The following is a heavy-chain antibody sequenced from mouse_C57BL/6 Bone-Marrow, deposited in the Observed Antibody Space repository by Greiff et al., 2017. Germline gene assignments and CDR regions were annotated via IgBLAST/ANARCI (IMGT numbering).Heavy chain of an antibody. J-gene: IGHJ2*01. CDR3: ARWDGDVPYFDY. CDR2: INPSNGGT. V-gene: IGHV1-53*01. CDR1: GYTFTSYW. D-gene: IGHD4-1*01. Sequence: QVQLQQSGTELVKPGASVKLSCKASGYTFTSYWMHWVKQRPGQGLEWIGNINPSNGGTNYNEKFKSKATLTVDKSSSTAYMQLSSLTSEDSAVYYCARWDGDVPYFDYWGQGTTLTVSS.